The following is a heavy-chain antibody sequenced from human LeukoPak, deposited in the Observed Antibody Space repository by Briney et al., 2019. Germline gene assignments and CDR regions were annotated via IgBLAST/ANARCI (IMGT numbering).Heavy chain of an antibody. V-gene: IGHV4-30-4*08. Sequence: SQTLSLTCTVSGVSISSGDNYWSWIRQPPGKGLEWIGYIYYSGSTYYNPSLKSRVTISVDTSKNQFSLKLSSVTAADTAVYYCARLYSGSYFDYWGQGTLVTVSS. CDR3: ARLYSGSYFDY. CDR2: IYYSGST. CDR1: GVSISSGDNY. D-gene: IGHD1-26*01. J-gene: IGHJ4*02.